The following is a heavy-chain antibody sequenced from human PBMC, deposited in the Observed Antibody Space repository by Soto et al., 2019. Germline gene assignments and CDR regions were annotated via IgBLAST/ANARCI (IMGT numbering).Heavy chain of an antibody. Sequence: ESLKTSFKGSEYRFINYWIGWVRQIRGKGLQCMGIIYGGDSDTRYSPAFQGQVTISADKSISTAYLQWNSLEASDSAMYYCARLRDYYGSGTYSDFDYWGQGTLVTVSS. CDR3: ARLRDYYGSGTYSDFDY. V-gene: IGHV5-51*01. CDR2: IYGGDSDT. D-gene: IGHD3-10*01. CDR1: EYRFINYW. J-gene: IGHJ4*02.